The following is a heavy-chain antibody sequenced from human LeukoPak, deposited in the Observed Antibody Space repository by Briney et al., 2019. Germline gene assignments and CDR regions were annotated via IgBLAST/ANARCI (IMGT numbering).Heavy chain of an antibody. V-gene: IGHV6-1*01. D-gene: IGHD6-19*01. Sequence: SQTLSLTCAISGDSVSSNSAAWNWIRQSPSRGLEWLGRTYYRSKWYNDYAVSVKSRITINPDTSKNQFSLQLNSVTPEDTAVYYCARDPAVQWLVGYYFDYWGQGTLVTVSS. CDR1: GDSVSSNSAA. CDR3: ARDPAVQWLVGYYFDY. J-gene: IGHJ4*02. CDR2: TYYRSKWYN.